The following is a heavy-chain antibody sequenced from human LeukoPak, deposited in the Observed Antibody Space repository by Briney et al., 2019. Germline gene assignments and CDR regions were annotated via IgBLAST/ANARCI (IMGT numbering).Heavy chain of an antibody. D-gene: IGHD3-3*01. CDR2: ISYDGSYK. CDR1: GFTFSNYA. J-gene: IGHJ3*02. V-gene: IGHV3-30-3*01. CDR3: ARETIFGVVIDAFDI. Sequence: PGGSLRLSCAASGFTFSNYAIHWVRQAPGKGLEWVAVISYDGSYKLYADSVKGRFTISRDNSKNTLYLQMNSLRADDMAVYYCARETIFGVVIDAFDIWGQGTMVTVSS.